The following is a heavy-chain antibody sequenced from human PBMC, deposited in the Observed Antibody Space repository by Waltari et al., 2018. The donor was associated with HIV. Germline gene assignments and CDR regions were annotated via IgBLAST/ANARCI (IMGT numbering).Heavy chain of an antibody. V-gene: IGHV1-46*01. CDR1: YK. Sequence: YKIYWVRQAPGQGLEWMGVIDPSGGSTNYAQNFQGRVTITRDTSTSTVYMEMSSLRYEDTAIYYCARAFCGGDCPPGNYWGQGTLVTVSS. CDR3: ARAFCGGDCPPGNY. D-gene: IGHD2-21*02. CDR2: IDPSGGST. J-gene: IGHJ4*02.